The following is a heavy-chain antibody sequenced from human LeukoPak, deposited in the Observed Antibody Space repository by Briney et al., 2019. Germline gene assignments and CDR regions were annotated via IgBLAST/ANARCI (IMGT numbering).Heavy chain of an antibody. CDR1: GGTFSSYA. Sequence: ASVKVSCKASGGTFSSYAISWVRQAPGQGLEWMGGIIPIFGTANYAQKFQGRVTITADESTSTAYMELSSLRAEDSAVYYCAKRRGTNSEFDYWGQGTLVTVSS. D-gene: IGHD4/OR15-4a*01. CDR2: IIPIFGTA. V-gene: IGHV1-69*13. CDR3: AKRRGTNSEFDY. J-gene: IGHJ4*02.